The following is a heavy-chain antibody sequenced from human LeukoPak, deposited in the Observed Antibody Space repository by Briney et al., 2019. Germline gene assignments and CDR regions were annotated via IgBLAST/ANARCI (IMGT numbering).Heavy chain of an antibody. D-gene: IGHD1-26*01. J-gene: IGHJ4*02. CDR2: IIPILGIA. Sequence: SVKVSCKASGYTFTGYYMHWVRQAPGQGLEWMGRIIPILGIANYAQKFQGRVTITADKSTSTAYMELSSLRSEDTAVYYCARDVRWELPFDYWGQGTLVTVSS. V-gene: IGHV1-69*04. CDR1: GYTFTGYY. CDR3: ARDVRWELPFDY.